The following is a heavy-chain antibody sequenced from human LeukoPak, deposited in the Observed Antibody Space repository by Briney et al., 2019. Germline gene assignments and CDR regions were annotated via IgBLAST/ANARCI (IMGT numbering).Heavy chain of an antibody. Sequence: GGSLRLSCAASGFTFGDYAMHWARHAPGKGLEWVSAISWNSGSIGYADSVKGRFTISRDNAKNSLYLQMNSLRAEDTALYYCAKGLVYSSVWYYFDYWGQGTLVTVSS. D-gene: IGHD6-19*01. CDR2: ISWNSGSI. J-gene: IGHJ4*02. V-gene: IGHV3-9*01. CDR1: GFTFGDYA. CDR3: AKGLVYSSVWYYFDY.